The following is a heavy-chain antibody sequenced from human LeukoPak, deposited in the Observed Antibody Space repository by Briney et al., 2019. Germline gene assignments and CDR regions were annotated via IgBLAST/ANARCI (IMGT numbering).Heavy chain of an antibody. V-gene: IGHV5-51*01. D-gene: IGHD4-17*01. CDR2: IYPGDSDT. CDR1: GYSFTSYW. J-gene: IGHJ4*02. CDR3: ARGKFDDYGDYVAYYFDY. Sequence: ESLKISCKGSGYSFTSYWIGWVRQMPGKGLEWMGIIYPGDSDTRYSPSFQGQVTISADKSISTAYLQWSSLKASDTAMYYCARGKFDDYGDYVAYYFDYWGQGTLVTVSS.